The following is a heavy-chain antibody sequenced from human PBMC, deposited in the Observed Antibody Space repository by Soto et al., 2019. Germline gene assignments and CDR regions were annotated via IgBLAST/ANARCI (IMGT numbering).Heavy chain of an antibody. CDR2: IYYSGST. CDR3: AREGWVVADTNYYYDHIYV. CDR1: GGSISSYY. D-gene: IGHD2-15*01. V-gene: IGHV4-59*01. Sequence: SETLSLTCTVSGGSISSYYWSWIRQPPGKGLEWIGYIYYSGSTNYNPSLKSRVTISVDTSKNQFSLKLSSVTAADTAVYYCAREGWVVADTNYYYDHIYVWSQGTSVTV. J-gene: IGHJ6*03.